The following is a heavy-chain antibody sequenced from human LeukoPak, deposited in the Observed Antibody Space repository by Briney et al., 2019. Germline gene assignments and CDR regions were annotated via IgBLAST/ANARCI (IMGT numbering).Heavy chain of an antibody. CDR1: GFTFSSYA. V-gene: IGHV3-30-3*01. CDR2: ISYDGSNK. D-gene: IGHD3-3*01. CDR3: AREAILEWSHYDY. J-gene: IGHJ4*02. Sequence: GGSLRLSCAASGFTFSSYAMHWVRQAPGKGLEWVVVISYDGSNKYYADSVKGRFTISRDNSKNTLYLQMNSLRAEDTAVYYCAREAILEWSHYDYWGQGTLVTVSS.